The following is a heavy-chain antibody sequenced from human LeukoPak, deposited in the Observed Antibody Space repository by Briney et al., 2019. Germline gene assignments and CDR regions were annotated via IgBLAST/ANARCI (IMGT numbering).Heavy chain of an antibody. J-gene: IGHJ4*02. CDR3: ARDGEYSSGWSAFDY. D-gene: IGHD6-19*01. Sequence: PGGSLRLSCAASGFTVSSNYMSWVRQAPGKGLEGVSVIYSGGSTYYADSVKGRFTISRDNSKNTLYLQMNSLRAEDTAVYYCARDGEYSSGWSAFDYWGQGTLVTVSS. CDR2: IYSGGST. V-gene: IGHV3-53*01. CDR1: GFTVSSNY.